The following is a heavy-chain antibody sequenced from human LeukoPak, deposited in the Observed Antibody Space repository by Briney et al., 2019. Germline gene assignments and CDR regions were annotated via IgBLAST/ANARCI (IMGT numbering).Heavy chain of an antibody. J-gene: IGHJ4*02. CDR2: ISAYNGNT. D-gene: IGHD3-9*01. CDR1: GYSFTGYY. V-gene: IGHV1-18*04. Sequence: GASVKVSCKASGYSFTGYYMHWVRQAPGQGLEWMGWISAYNGNTNYAQKLQGRVTMTTDTSTSTAYMELRSLRSDDTAVYYCARVWHDILTGYKYYFDYWGQGTLVTVSS. CDR3: ARVWHDILTGYKYYFDY.